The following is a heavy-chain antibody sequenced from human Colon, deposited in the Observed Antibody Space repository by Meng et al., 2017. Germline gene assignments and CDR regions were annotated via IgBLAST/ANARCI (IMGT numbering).Heavy chain of an antibody. CDR3: ARMNDWVFES. D-gene: IGHD1-1*01. Sequence: ELQLLGSGGGLVQPGGFLRLSGAASGFTFSNDDMHWVRQVTGKGLEWVSGVGVSGETYYSDSAKGRFTISRENAKNSLYLQMDNLRAGDTAMYYCARMNDWVFESWGQGTLVTVSS. CDR2: VGVSGET. V-gene: IGHV3-13*01. CDR1: GFTFSNDD. J-gene: IGHJ4*02.